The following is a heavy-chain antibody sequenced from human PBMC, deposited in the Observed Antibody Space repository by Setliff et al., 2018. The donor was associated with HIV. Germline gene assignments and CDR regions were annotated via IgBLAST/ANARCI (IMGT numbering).Heavy chain of an antibody. D-gene: IGHD3-22*01. CDR1: GYTFTSYD. Sequence: ASVKVSCKASGYTFTSYDISWVRQAPGQGLEWMGWISAYNGNTNYAQKLQGRVTLTTATSTSTAYMELRSLRSDDTAVYYCAIEIGDYYDSSGYYPPTDYYYGMDVWGQGTTVTVSS. J-gene: IGHJ6*02. CDR2: ISAYNGNT. CDR3: AIEIGDYYDSSGYYPPTDYYYGMDV. V-gene: IGHV1-18*01.